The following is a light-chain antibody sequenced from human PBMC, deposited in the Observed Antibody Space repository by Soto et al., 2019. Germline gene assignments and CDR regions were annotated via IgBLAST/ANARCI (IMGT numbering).Light chain of an antibody. J-gene: IGLJ3*02. CDR1: SSNIWAGYD. CDR2: GNN. CDR3: SSYTSSTTLV. Sequence: QLVLTQPPSVSGAPGHRVTISCTGSSSNIWAGYDVHWYQQFPGTAPQLLIYGNNNRPSGVPDRFSGSKSGTSASLAITGLQAEDEADYYCSSYTSSTTLVFGGGTKLTVL. V-gene: IGLV1-40*01.